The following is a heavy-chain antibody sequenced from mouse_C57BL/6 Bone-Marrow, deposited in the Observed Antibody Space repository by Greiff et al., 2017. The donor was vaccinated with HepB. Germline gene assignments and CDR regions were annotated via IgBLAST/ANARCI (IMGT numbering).Heavy chain of an antibody. D-gene: IGHD2-4*01. CDR3: ARPDYDGTRFDY. CDR1: GFTFSSYA. J-gene: IGHJ2*01. V-gene: IGHV5-4*01. CDR2: ISDGGSYT. Sequence: DVHLVESGGGLVKPGGSLKLSCAASGFTFSSYAMSWVRQTPEKRLEWVATISDGGSYTYYPDNVKGRFTISRDNAKNNLYLQMSHLKSEDTAMYYCARPDYDGTRFDYWGQGTTLTVSS.